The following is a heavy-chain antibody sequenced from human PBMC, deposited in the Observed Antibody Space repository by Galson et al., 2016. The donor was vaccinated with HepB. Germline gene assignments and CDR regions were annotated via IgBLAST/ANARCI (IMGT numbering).Heavy chain of an antibody. V-gene: IGHV1-69*06. CDR3: ARGRRAGITALMLDY. Sequence: SVKVSCKASGGNFGSFVISWVRQAPGQGLEWMGAIIPIFDRANYAQKFQARSIITADKSTSTAYMELRNLRSEDTAVYYCARGRRAGITALMLDYWGQGSPVTVSS. J-gene: IGHJ4*02. CDR1: GGNFGSFV. D-gene: IGHD1-7*01. CDR2: IIPIFDRA.